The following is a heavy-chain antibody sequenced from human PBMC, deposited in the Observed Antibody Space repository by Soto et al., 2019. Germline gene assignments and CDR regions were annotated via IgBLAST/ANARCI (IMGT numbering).Heavy chain of an antibody. CDR2: ISGSGTAT. J-gene: IGHJ4*02. Sequence: EVQLLESGGGLVQPRKSLRLSCAASGFTFRNYGMSWVRQAPGKGLEWVSSISGSGTATYYADSVRGRFTISRDNSRNTLYVEINRLGVEDTAIYYCARDQGTSYGLYYFDNWGQGTLVTVSS. CDR3: ARDQGTSYGLYYFDN. V-gene: IGHV3-23*01. D-gene: IGHD5-18*01. CDR1: GFTFRNYG.